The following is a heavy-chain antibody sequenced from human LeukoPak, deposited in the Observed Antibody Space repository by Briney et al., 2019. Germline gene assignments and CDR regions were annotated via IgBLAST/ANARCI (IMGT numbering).Heavy chain of an antibody. CDR2: IIPILGIA. Sequence: SVKVSCKASGGTFSSYAISWVRQAPGQGLEWMGRIIPILGIANYAQKFQGRVTITADKSTSTAYMELSSLRSEDTAVYYCATATVAGTAHWFDPWGQGTLVTVSS. V-gene: IGHV1-69*04. D-gene: IGHD6-19*01. CDR3: ATATVAGTAHWFDP. CDR1: GGTFSSYA. J-gene: IGHJ5*02.